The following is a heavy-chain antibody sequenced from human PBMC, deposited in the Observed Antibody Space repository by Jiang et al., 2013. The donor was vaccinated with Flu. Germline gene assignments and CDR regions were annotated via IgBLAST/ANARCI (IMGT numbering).Heavy chain of an antibody. CDR1: GYTFTSYA. J-gene: IGHJ5*02. V-gene: IGHV1-3*01. Sequence: SGAEVKKPGASVKVSCKASGYTFTSYAMHWVRQAPGQRLEWMGWINAGNGNTKYSQKFQGRVTITRDTSASTAYMELSSLRSEDTAVYYCARDPGIATILNWFDPWGQGTLVTVSS. CDR2: INAGNGNT. D-gene: IGHD5-12*01. CDR3: ARDPGIATILNWFDP.